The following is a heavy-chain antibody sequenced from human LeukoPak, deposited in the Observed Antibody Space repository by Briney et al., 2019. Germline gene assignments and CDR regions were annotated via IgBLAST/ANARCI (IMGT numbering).Heavy chain of an antibody. V-gene: IGHV3-30*18. CDR2: ISDDGRNK. D-gene: IGHD5-18*01. J-gene: IGHJ2*01. Sequence: PGGCLRPSWAASGFSFRNYGMHWVRQAPGKGLEWVAVISDDGRNKYYADSVRGRFTISRDNSKNMLYLQMNNLIPEDTAVYHCAKDADTATIIYWYFDLWGRGTLVTVSS. CDR1: GFSFRNYG. CDR3: AKDADTATIIYWYFDL.